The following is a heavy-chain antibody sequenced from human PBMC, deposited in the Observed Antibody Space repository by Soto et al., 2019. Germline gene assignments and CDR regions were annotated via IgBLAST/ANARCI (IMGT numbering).Heavy chain of an antibody. D-gene: IGHD3-16*02. Sequence: GGSLRLSCAASGFTFSSYGMHWVRQAPGKGLEWVAVISYDGSNKYYADSVKGRFTISRDNSKNTLYLQMNSLRAEDTAVYYCARDLPYDYIWGSYRFTRPHNDYWGQGTLVTVSS. CDR2: ISYDGSNK. J-gene: IGHJ4*02. CDR1: GFTFSSYG. V-gene: IGHV3-30*03. CDR3: ARDLPYDYIWGSYRFTRPHNDY.